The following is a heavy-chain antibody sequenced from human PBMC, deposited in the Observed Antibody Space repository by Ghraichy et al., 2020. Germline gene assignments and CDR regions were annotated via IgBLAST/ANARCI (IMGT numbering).Heavy chain of an antibody. CDR3: ARGREMATIPLYYGMDV. J-gene: IGHJ6*02. V-gene: IGHV3-21*01. CDR1: GFTFSSYS. D-gene: IGHD5-24*01. CDR2: ISSSSSYI. Sequence: GESLNISCAASGFTFSSYSMNWVRQAPGKGLEWVSTISSSSSYIYYADSVKGRFTISRDNAKNSLYLQMNSLRAEDTAVYYCARGREMATIPLYYGMDVWGQGTTVTVSS.